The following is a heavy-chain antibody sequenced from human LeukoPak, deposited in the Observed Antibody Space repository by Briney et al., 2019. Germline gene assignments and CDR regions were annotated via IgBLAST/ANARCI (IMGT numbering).Heavy chain of an antibody. CDR1: GFTVSSNY. V-gene: IGHV3-21*01. D-gene: IGHD2-2*01. J-gene: IGHJ3*02. CDR3: ARSRYCSSTSCPDAFDI. Sequence: PGGSLRLSCAASGFTVSSNYMSWVRQAPGKGLEWVSSISSSSSYIYYADSVKGRFTISRDNAKNSLYLQMNSLRAEDTAVYYCARSRYCSSTSCPDAFDIWGQGTMVTVSS. CDR2: ISSSSSYI.